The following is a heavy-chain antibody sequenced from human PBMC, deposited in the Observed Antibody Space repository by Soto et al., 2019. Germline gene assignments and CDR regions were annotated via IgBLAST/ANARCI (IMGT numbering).Heavy chain of an antibody. D-gene: IGHD2-21*02. CDR1: VFTFISYA. J-gene: IGHJ5*02. Sequence: PGWSLRLSCASSVFTFISYAMSWVRQAPGKGLEWVSAISGSGGSTYYADSVKGRFTISRDNSKNTLYLQMNSLRAEDTAVYYCAKIIVVVTASGWFDPWGQGTLVTVSS. CDR2: ISGSGGST. CDR3: AKIIVVVTASGWFDP. V-gene: IGHV3-23*01.